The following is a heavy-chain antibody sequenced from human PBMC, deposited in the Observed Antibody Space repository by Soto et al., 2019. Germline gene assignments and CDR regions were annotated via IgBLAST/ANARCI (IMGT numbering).Heavy chain of an antibody. CDR2: INHSGST. J-gene: IGHJ5*02. Sequence: SETLSLTCAVYGGSFSGYYWSWIRQPPGKGLEWIGEINHSGSTNYNPSLKSRVTISVDTSKNQFSLKLSSVTAADTAVYYCARGNYDFWIGYYSANWFDPWGQGTLVTVSS. D-gene: IGHD3-3*01. V-gene: IGHV4-34*01. CDR3: ARGNYDFWIGYYSANWFDP. CDR1: GGSFSGYY.